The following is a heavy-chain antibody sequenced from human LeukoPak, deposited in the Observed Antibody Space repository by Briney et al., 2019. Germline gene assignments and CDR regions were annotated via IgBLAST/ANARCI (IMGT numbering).Heavy chain of an antibody. V-gene: IGHV3-33*01. CDR3: ARSNDYVWGSFDY. CDR1: GFTFSSYG. CDR2: IWYDGSNK. J-gene: IGHJ4*02. D-gene: IGHD3-16*01. Sequence: QPGGSLRLSCAASGFTFSSYGMHWVRQAPAKGLEWVAVIWYDGSNKYYADSVKGRFTISRDNSKNTLYLQMNSLRAEDTAVYYCARSNDYVWGSFDYWGQGTLVTVSS.